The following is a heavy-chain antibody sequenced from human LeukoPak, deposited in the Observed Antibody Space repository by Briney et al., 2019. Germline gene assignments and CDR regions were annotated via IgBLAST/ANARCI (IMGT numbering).Heavy chain of an antibody. J-gene: IGHJ4*02. V-gene: IGHV1-8*03. D-gene: IGHD1-14*01. Sequence: ASVKVSCKASGYTFTTLDINWVRQATGQGLEWMGWINPNSGNRGYAQKFQGRVTITRDTSISTAYMELSSLRSEDTAVYYCARWGGTVGLDYWGQGTLVTVSS. CDR3: ARWGGTVGLDY. CDR2: INPNSGNR. CDR1: GYTFTTLD.